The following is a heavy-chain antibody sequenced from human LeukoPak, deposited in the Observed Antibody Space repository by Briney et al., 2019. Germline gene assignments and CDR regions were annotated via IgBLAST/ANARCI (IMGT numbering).Heavy chain of an antibody. J-gene: IGHJ3*02. V-gene: IGHV1-18*01. CDR2: ISAYNGNT. CDR1: GYTFTSYG. Sequence: GASVKVSCKASGYTFTSYGISWVRQAPGQGLEWWGSISAYNGNTNYAQKLQGRVTMTTDTSTSTAYMELRSLRSDDTAVYYCARELSSGDAFDIWGQGTMVTVSS. CDR3: ARELSSGDAFDI. D-gene: IGHD3-10*01.